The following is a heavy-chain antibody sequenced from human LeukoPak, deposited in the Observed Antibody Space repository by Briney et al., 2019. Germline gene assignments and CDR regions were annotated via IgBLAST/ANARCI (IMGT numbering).Heavy chain of an antibody. V-gene: IGHV3-23*01. CDR1: GFTFSSYA. CDR3: GKDASQWEPPDY. D-gene: IGHD1-26*01. Sequence: GGSLRLSCAASGFTFSSYAMSWVRQAPGKGPEWVSAISGSDGRTYYADSVKGRFTISRDNSKNTLSLRMNSLRAEDTAVYYCGKDASQWEPPDYWGQGTLVIVSS. CDR2: ISGSDGRT. J-gene: IGHJ4*02.